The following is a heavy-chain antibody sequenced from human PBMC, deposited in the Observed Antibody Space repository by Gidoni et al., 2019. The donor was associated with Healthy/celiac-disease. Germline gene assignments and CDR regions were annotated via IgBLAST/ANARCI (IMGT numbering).Heavy chain of an antibody. CDR1: GGSISSYY. V-gene: IGHV4-59*01. CDR2: IYYSGST. D-gene: IGHD1-26*01. CDR3: ARDLKVGTSGAFDP. J-gene: IGHJ5*02. Sequence: QVQLQESGPGLVKPSETLSLTCTVSGGSISSYYWSWIRQPPGKGLEWIGYIYYSGSTNYNPSLKSRVTISVDTSKNQFSLKLSSVTAADKAVYYCARDLKVGTSGAFDPWGQGTLVTVSS.